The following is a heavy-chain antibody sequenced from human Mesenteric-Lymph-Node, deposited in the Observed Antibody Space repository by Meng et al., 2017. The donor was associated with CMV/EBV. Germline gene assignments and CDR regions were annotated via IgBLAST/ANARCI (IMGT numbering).Heavy chain of an antibody. CDR3: AREDGWRNYFDY. Sequence: GESLKISCAASGFSFSSYSIDWVRQAPGKGLEWVSHISTTSSTIYHADSVKGRFTISRDNAKNSLYLQMNSLRVEDTAVYYCAREDGWRNYFDYWGQGTLVTVSS. V-gene: IGHV3-48*04. CDR2: ISTTSSTI. CDR1: GFSFSSYS. D-gene: IGHD5-24*01. J-gene: IGHJ4*02.